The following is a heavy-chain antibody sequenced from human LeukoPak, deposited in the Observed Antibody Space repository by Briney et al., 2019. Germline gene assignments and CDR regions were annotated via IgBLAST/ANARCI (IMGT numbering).Heavy chain of an antibody. CDR2: IRSKAYGGTT. CDR1: GFTFGDYA. J-gene: IGHJ6*03. V-gene: IGHV3-49*03. Sequence: GGSLRLSCTASGFTFGDYAMSWFRQAPGKGLEWVGFIRSKAYGGTTEYAASVKGRFTISRDDSKSIAYLQMNSLKTEDTAVYYCTRERDSSGWYSYYYYYYMDVWGKGTTVTVSS. CDR3: TRERDSSGWYSYYYYYYMDV. D-gene: IGHD6-19*01.